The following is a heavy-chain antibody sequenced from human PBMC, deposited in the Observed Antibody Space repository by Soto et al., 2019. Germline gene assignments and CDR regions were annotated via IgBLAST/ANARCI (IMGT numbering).Heavy chain of an antibody. CDR3: GRERWGLLDI. D-gene: IGHD7-27*01. J-gene: IGHJ3*02. CDR2: INADGSIA. CDR1: GFTFSDYW. V-gene: IGHV3-74*01. Sequence: EVQLVESGGGLVQPGGSLRLSCAASGFTFSDYWMAWARQAPGKGLFWVSRINADGSIAHYAESVKGRLTISRDNAKNTLWLQLNSLRDADTAVYYCGRERWGLLDIWGQGAMVTVSS.